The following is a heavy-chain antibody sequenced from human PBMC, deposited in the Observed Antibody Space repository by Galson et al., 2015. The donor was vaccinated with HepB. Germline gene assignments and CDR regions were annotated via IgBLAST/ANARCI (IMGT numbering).Heavy chain of an antibody. D-gene: IGHD3-10*01. Sequence: ETLSLTCTVSGGSLNTYYWGWIRQSPGRGLEWIGYFYSIGDTHYNPSLESRVAFSVDTSRNQFSLKLSSVSAADTAVYYCAKFGNPSSYYYYALDVWGQGATVTVSS. J-gene: IGHJ6*02. CDR1: GGSLNTYY. CDR3: AKFGNPSSYYYYALDV. CDR2: FYSIGDT. V-gene: IGHV4-59*12.